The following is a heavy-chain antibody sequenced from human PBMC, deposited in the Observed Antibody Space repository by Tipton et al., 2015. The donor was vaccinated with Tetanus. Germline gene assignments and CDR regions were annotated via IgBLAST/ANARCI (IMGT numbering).Heavy chain of an antibody. J-gene: IGHJ4*02. D-gene: IGHD3-3*01. CDR1: GGSISSGGYY. CDR2: IYYSGST. V-gene: IGHV4-31*03. CDR3: AGRYDFWSGYLADY. Sequence: TLSLTCTVSGGSISSGGYYWSWIRQHPGKGLEWIGYIYYSGSTYYNPSLKSRVTISVDTSKNQFSLKLSSVTAADTAVYYCAGRYDFWSGYLADYWGQGTLVTVSS.